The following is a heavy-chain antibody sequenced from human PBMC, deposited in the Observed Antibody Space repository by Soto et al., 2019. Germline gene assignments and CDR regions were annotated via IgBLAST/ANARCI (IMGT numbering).Heavy chain of an antibody. Sequence: ASVKVSCQASGFAFITYYMHWVRQAPGQGLEWVGTVNPSGGDTSYAQKFQGRVTMTRDTSTNSLYMEISNLRSEDTAVYYCARGRYCSSTSCRNYYYYYGMDVWDQGTTVTVSS. V-gene: IGHV1-46*01. CDR2: VNPSGGDT. CDR1: GFAFITYY. CDR3: ARGRYCSSTSCRNYYYYYGMDV. D-gene: IGHD2-2*01. J-gene: IGHJ6*02.